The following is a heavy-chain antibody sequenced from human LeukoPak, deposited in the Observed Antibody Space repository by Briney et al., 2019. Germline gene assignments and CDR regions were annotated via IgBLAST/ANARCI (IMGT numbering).Heavy chain of an antibody. J-gene: IGHJ4*02. CDR1: GFTFSSYS. D-gene: IGHD6-19*01. CDR3: AIHDSSGWYFF. CDR2: ISSSSSYI. Sequence: GGSLRLSCAASGFTFSSYSMNWVRQAPGKGLEWVSSISSSSSYIYYADSVKGRFTISRDNSKSALYLQMNSLRAEDTAVYHCAIHDSSGWYFFWGQGTLATVSS. V-gene: IGHV3-21*04.